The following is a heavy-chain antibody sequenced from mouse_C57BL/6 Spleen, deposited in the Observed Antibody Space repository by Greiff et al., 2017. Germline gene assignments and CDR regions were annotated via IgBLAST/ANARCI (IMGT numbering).Heavy chain of an antibody. D-gene: IGHD1-1*02. Sequence: EVHLVESEGGLVQPGSSMKLSCTASGFTFSDYYMAWVRQVPEKGLEWVANINYDGSSTYYLDSLKSRFIISRDNAKNILYLQMSSLKSEDTATYYCAREGGDYYFDYWGQGTTLTVSS. CDR1: GFTFSDYY. V-gene: IGHV5-16*01. CDR3: AREGGDYYFDY. J-gene: IGHJ2*01. CDR2: INYDGSST.